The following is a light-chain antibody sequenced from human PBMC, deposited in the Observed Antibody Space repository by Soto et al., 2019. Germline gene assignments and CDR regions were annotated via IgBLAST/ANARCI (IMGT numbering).Light chain of an antibody. V-gene: IGLV2-14*01. Sequence: QSVLTQPASVSGSPGQSITISCTGTSSDVGGYHYVSWYQQHPGKAPKLMIYDVSNRPSGVSNRFAGSKSGNTASLTISGLQAEDEADYYCSSYTSSSVVFGGGTKVTVL. CDR2: DVS. CDR3: SSYTSSSVV. J-gene: IGLJ2*01. CDR1: SSDVGGYHY.